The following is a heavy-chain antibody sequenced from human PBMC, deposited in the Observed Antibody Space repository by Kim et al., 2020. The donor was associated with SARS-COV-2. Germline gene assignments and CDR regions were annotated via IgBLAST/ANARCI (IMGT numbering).Heavy chain of an antibody. V-gene: IGHV3-13*01. CDR2: T. Sequence: TYCPGSVKGRFTISRENAKNSLYLQMNSLRAGDTAVYYCARGCDSSSCTYWGQGTLVTVSS. CDR3: ARGCDSSSCTY. J-gene: IGHJ4*02. D-gene: IGHD6-13*01.